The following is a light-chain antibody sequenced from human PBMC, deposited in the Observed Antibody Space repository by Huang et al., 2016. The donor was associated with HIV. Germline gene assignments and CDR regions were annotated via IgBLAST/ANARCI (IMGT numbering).Light chain of an antibody. Sequence: EIVLTQSPAALSLSPGERATLSCRASQSVSSYLAWYQQKPGKAPRLLLYDASNRATGLPARFSGSGSGTDFTLTINSREPEDFAVYYCQQRSNWPPFTFGPGTRVDVK. J-gene: IGKJ3*01. CDR3: QQRSNWPPFT. V-gene: IGKV3-11*01. CDR2: DAS. CDR1: QSVSSY.